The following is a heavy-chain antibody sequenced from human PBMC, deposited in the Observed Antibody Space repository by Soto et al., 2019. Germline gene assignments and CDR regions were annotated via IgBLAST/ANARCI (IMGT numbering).Heavy chain of an antibody. D-gene: IGHD6-13*01. CDR1: GFTFSSYG. V-gene: IGHV3-33*01. CDR2: IWYDGSNK. CDR3: ARDRYRSSWYVLY. Sequence: QVQLVESGGGVVQPGRSLRLSCAASGFTFSSYGMHWVRQAPGKGLEWVAVIWYDGSNKYYADSVKGRFTISRDNSKNTLYLQMNSLRAEDTAVYYCARDRYRSSWYVLYWGQGTLVTVSS. J-gene: IGHJ4*02.